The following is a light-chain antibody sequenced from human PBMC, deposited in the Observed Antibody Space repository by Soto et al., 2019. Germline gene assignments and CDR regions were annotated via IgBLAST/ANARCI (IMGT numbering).Light chain of an antibody. Sequence: QSALTQPASVSGSAGQSIAISCTGSSSDVGIYNYVSWYQLHPGKAPKLMISEVTNRPSGVSSRFSGSKSGNTASLTISGLQADDEADYYCSSYTSNSNPYVFGTGTKLTVL. V-gene: IGLV2-14*01. J-gene: IGLJ1*01. CDR1: SSDVGIYNY. CDR3: SSYTSNSNPYV. CDR2: EVT.